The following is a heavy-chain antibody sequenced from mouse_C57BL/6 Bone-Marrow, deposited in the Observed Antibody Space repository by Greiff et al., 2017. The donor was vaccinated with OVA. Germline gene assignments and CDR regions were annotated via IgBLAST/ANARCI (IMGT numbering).Heavy chain of an antibody. CDR3: AREEKIYYGNWGFAY. D-gene: IGHD2-1*01. CDR1: GYTFTSYW. Sequence: QVQLQQPGAELVKPGASVKMSCKASGYTFTSYWITWVKQRPGQGLEWIGDIYPGSGSTNYHEKFKSKATLTVDTSSSTAYMQLSSLTSEDSAVYYCAREEKIYYGNWGFAYWGQGTLVTVSA. CDR2: IYPGSGST. V-gene: IGHV1-55*01. J-gene: IGHJ3*01.